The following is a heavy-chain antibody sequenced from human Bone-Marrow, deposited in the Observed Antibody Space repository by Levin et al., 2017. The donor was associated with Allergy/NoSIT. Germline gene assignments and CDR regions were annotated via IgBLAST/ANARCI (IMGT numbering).Heavy chain of an antibody. CDR3: TTDRSLGAFDV. CDR2: IKSKTDGGTT. CDR1: GLSFTDAW. D-gene: IGHD6-13*01. Sequence: MAGGSLRLSCAASGLSFTDAWMSWVRQAPGKGLEWVGRIKSKTDGGTTDYAAPVKGRFTISRDDSRNTVSLQLNSLKTEDTAVYYCTTDRSLGAFDVWGQGTMVTVSS. J-gene: IGHJ3*01. V-gene: IGHV3-15*01.